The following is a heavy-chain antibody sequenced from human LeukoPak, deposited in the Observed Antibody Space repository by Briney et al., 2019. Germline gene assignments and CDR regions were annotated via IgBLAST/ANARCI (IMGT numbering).Heavy chain of an antibody. V-gene: IGHV4-4*02. CDR2: MYLSGTT. D-gene: IGHD3-22*01. Sequence: SETLSLTCTVSGDSINSLDLWSWVRQPPGKGLEWIGEMYLSGTTHSNPSVKSRVTISIDKSKNQFFLNLSSVTAADTAVYYCAGLVGRYSSGLYDYYFDYWGQGTLVTVSS. CDR3: AGLVGRYSSGLYDYYFDY. CDR1: GDSINSLDL. J-gene: IGHJ4*02.